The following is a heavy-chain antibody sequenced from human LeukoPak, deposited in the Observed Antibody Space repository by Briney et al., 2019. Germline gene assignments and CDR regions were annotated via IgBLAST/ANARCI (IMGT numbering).Heavy chain of an antibody. J-gene: IGHJ4*02. CDR3: AKDGQVGYSYGRYYFDY. V-gene: IGHV3-23*01. Sequence: GSLRLSCAASGFIFSDYAMSWVRHTPGKGLEWVSAISGSGGSTYYADSVKGRFTISRDNSKNTLYLQMNSLRAEDTAVYYSAKDGQVGYSYGRYYFDYWGQGTLVTVSS. CDR2: ISGSGGST. CDR1: GFIFSDYA. D-gene: IGHD5-18*01.